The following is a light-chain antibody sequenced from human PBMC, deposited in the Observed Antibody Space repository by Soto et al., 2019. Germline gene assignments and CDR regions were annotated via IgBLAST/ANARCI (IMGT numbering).Light chain of an antibody. CDR2: DAS. J-gene: IGKJ5*01. Sequence: DVQMYHAPSSLSANIGDRVTITCQASHDIPNYVNWYQQKPGKAPKLVIYDASNLEIGVPSRFSGSRSGADFTFTISSLQPEDFATYYCQQYDNLPLIFGQGRLLAVK. CDR3: QQYDNLPLI. V-gene: IGKV1-33*01. CDR1: HDIPNY.